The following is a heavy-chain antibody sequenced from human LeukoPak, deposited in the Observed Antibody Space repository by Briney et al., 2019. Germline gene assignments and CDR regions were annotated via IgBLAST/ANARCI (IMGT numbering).Heavy chain of an antibody. CDR1: GFTFSSYA. CDR2: ISGSGGST. D-gene: IGHD1-26*01. J-gene: IGHJ4*02. CDR3: ARGLRGWELLPHY. Sequence: GGSLRLSCVASGFTFSSYAMSWVRQAPGKGLEWVSTISGSGGSTYYADSVKGRFAISRDNSKNTLYLQMHSLRVEDTAVYYCARGLRGWELLPHYWGQGTLVTVSS. V-gene: IGHV3-23*01.